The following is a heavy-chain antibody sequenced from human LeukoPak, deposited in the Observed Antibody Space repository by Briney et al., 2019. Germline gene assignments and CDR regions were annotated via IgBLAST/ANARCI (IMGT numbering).Heavy chain of an antibody. CDR1: GGTFSSYA. CDR3: ARDRGLKIIDY. Sequence: ASVTVSCKASGGTFSSYAISWVRQAPGQGLEWMGRIIPILGIANYAQKFQGRVTITADKSTSTAYMELSSLRSEDTAVYYCARDRGLKIIDYWGQGALVTVSS. J-gene: IGHJ4*02. D-gene: IGHD3-10*01. V-gene: IGHV1-69*04. CDR2: IIPILGIA.